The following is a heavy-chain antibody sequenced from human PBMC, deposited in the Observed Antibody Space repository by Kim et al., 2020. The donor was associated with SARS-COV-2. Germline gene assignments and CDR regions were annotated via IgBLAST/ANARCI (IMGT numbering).Heavy chain of an antibody. D-gene: IGHD3-16*01. CDR1: GFIFSKFW. Sequence: GGSLRLSCAASGFIFSKFWMSWVRQAPGKGLEWVANIKQDGSEKYYEDSAKGRFTISRDNAKNSLYLQMNSLRAEDTAVYYCTRRTASEYVYHYGMDVWGQGTTVTVSS. J-gene: IGHJ6*02. CDR3: TRRTASEYVYHYGMDV. V-gene: IGHV3-7*01. CDR2: IKQDGSEK.